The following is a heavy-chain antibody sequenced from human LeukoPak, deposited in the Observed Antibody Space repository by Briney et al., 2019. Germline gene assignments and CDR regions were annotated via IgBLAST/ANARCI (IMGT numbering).Heavy chain of an antibody. Sequence: PSETLSLTCTVSGGSISSYYWSWIRQPPGKGLEWIGYIYYSGSTNYNPSLKSRVTISVDTSKNQFSLKLSSVTAADTAVYYCARGGHGDYVWIIDYWGQGTLVTVSS. J-gene: IGHJ4*02. CDR3: ARGGHGDYVWIIDY. D-gene: IGHD4-17*01. V-gene: IGHV4-59*12. CDR1: GGSISSYY. CDR2: IYYSGST.